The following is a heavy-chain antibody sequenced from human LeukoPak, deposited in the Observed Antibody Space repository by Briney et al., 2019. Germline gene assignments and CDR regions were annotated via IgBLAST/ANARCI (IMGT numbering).Heavy chain of an antibody. V-gene: IGHV3-53*01. CDR3: ARVWAAAQGGPWFDP. Sequence: GGSLRLSCAASGFTVSSNYMSWVRQAPGKGLEWVSVIYSGGSTYYADSVKGRFTISRDNSKNTLYLQMNSLRAEDTAVYYCARVWAAAQGGPWFDPSGQGTLVTVSS. CDR1: GFTVSSNY. CDR2: IYSGGST. D-gene: IGHD6-13*01. J-gene: IGHJ5*02.